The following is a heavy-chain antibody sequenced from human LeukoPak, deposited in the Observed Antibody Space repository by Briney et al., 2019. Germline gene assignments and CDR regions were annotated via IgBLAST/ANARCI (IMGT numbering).Heavy chain of an antibody. D-gene: IGHD2-21*02. J-gene: IGHJ4*02. CDR1: GYTFTGYY. V-gene: IGHV1-2*02. CDR2: INPNSGGT. CDR3: ARDAQPPIVVVTATLDY. Sequence: GASVKVSCKASGYTFTGYYMHWVRQAPGQGLEWMGWINPNSGGTNYAQKFQGRVTMTRDTSISTAYMELSRLRSDDTAVYYCARDAQPPIVVVTATLDYWGQRTLVTVSS.